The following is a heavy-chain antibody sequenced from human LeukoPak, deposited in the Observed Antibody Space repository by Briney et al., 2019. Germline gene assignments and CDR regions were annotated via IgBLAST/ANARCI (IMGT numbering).Heavy chain of an antibody. Sequence: GGSLRLSCAASGFTFSVYSMNWVRQAPGKGLEWVSYIDSSTSTTFYADSLKGRFTISRDNAKNSLYLQMDSLRAEDTAMYYCVXDXXXXXRXTXDVWXXGIMVTV. V-gene: IGHV3-48*01. J-gene: IGHJ3*01. CDR3: VXDXXXXXRXTXDV. CDR2: IDSSTSTT. CDR1: GFTFSVYS.